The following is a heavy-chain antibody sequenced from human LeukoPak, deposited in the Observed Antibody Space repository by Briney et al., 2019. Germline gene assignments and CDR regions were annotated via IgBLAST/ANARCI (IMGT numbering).Heavy chain of an antibody. CDR2: IYYSGST. D-gene: IGHD2-21*01. CDR3: ARVRNCGVDY. V-gene: IGHV4-59*12. CDR1: GFTFSSYA. J-gene: IGHJ4*02. Sequence: GSLRLSCAASGFTFSSYAMSWIRQPPGKGLEWIGYIYYSGSTNYNPSLKSRVTISVDTSKNQFSLKLSSVTAADTAVYYCARVRNCGVDYWGQGTLVTVSS.